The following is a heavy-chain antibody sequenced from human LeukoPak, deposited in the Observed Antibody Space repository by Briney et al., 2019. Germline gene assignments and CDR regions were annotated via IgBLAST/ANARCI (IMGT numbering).Heavy chain of an antibody. CDR3: AKEMKPNYYGSGSYPLDY. J-gene: IGHJ4*02. Sequence: GGSLRLSCAASGFTFSDHYMDWVRQAPGKGLEWVSAMSGSGGSTYYADSVKGRYADSVKGRFTISRDNSKNTVYLQMNSLRAEDTAVYYCAKEMKPNYYGSGSYPLDYWGQGTLVTVSS. CDR1: GFTFSDHY. D-gene: IGHD3-10*01. V-gene: IGHV3-23*01. CDR2: MSGSGGST.